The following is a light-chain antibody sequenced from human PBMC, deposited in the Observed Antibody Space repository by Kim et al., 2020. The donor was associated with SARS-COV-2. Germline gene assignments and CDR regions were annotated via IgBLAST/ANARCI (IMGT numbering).Light chain of an antibody. CDR2: RDT. J-gene: IGLJ3*02. CDR3: AAWDNSVTALV. CDR1: SGNMGAQG. Sequence: RQTATLTCTGNSGNMGAQGAAWLQQHQGHPPKLLFYRDTNRPSGISERFSASRSGYTATLTIIGLQPEDEADYYCAAWDNSVTALVFGGGTKLTVL. V-gene: IGLV10-54*01.